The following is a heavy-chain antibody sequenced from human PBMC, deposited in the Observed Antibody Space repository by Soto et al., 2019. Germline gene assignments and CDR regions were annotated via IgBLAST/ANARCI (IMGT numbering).Heavy chain of an antibody. Sequence: GGSLRLSCAASGFTFSSYAMHWVRQAPGKGLEWVAVISYDGSNKYYADSVKGRFTISRDNSKNTLYLQMNSLRAEDTAVYYCARGREFAEYYYDSSGYSLRGMALWAQRTTVTVSS. CDR3: ARGREFAEYYYDSSGYSLRGMAL. CDR1: GFTFSSYA. V-gene: IGHV3-30-3*01. J-gene: IGHJ6*02. D-gene: IGHD3-22*01. CDR2: ISYDGSNK.